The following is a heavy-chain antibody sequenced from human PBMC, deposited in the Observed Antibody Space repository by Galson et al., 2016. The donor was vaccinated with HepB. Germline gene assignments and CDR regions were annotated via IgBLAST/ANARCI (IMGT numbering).Heavy chain of an antibody. J-gene: IGHJ2*01. D-gene: IGHD4-17*01. Sequence: SLRLSCAATGFTFSNYGIHWVRQAPGKGLEWVAVISPDGRNRDYADSVKGRFTISRDNSKNTLYLQLNSLRSEDTAVYYCAKEDYGDPYWYFDLWGRGTLVTVSS. V-gene: IGHV3-30*18. CDR1: GFTFSNYG. CDR2: ISPDGRNR. CDR3: AKEDYGDPYWYFDL.